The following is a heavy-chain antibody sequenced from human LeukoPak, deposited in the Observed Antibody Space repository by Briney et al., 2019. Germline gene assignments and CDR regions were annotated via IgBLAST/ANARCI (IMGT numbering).Heavy chain of an antibody. D-gene: IGHD3-10*01. CDR3: ARVGEVRGVIITYFDY. J-gene: IGHJ4*02. Sequence: PAASVKVSCKASGGTFGSYAISWVRQAPGQGLEWMGGIIPIFGTANYAQKFQGRVTITADESTSTAYMELSSLRSEDTAVYYCARVGEVRGVIITYFDYWGQGTLVTVSS. V-gene: IGHV1-69*13. CDR2: IIPIFGTA. CDR1: GGTFGSYA.